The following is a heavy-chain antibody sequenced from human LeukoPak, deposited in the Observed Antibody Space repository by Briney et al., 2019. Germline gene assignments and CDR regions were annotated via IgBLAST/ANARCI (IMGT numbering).Heavy chain of an antibody. D-gene: IGHD1-26*01. Sequence: GASVKVSCKVSGYTLSDLSIHWVRQSPGKGPEWIGGSDPEDGEPVYLQKLEGRVTMTEDTSTDTAYMELTSLRSEDTAVYYCARAGWDYLYGMDVWGQGTTVTVSS. CDR3: ARAGWDYLYGMDV. CDR2: SDPEDGEP. V-gene: IGHV1-24*01. CDR1: GYTLSDLS. J-gene: IGHJ6*02.